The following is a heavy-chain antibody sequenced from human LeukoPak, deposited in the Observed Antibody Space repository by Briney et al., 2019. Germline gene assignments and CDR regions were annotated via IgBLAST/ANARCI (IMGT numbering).Heavy chain of an antibody. CDR2: ISYDGSNK. D-gene: IGHD3-22*01. CDR1: GFTFSSYG. Sequence: GGSLRLSCAASGFTFSSYGTHWVRQAPGKGLEWVAVISYDGSNKYYADSVKGRFTISRDNSKNTLYLQMNSLRAEDTAVYYCAKVGYYDSSALGTFQHWGQGTLVTVSS. CDR3: AKVGYYDSSALGTFQH. V-gene: IGHV3-30*18. J-gene: IGHJ1*01.